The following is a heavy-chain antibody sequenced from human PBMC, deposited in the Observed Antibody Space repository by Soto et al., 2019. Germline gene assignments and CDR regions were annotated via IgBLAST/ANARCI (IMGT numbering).Heavy chain of an antibody. J-gene: IGHJ5*02. CDR1: GGTFSSYA. V-gene: IGHV1-69*13. CDR3: AREGEGSSSPGNWFDP. Sequence: SVKVSCKASGGTFSSYAISWVRQAPGQGLEWMGGIIPIFGTANYAQKFQGRVTITADESTSTAYMELSSLRSEDTAVYYCAREGEGSSSPGNWFDPWGQGTLVTVSS. CDR2: IIPIFGTA. D-gene: IGHD6-6*01.